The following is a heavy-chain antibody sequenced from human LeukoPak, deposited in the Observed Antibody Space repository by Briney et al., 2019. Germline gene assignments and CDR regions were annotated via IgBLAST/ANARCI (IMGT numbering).Heavy chain of an antibody. CDR2: GGSGGST. CDR1: GFIFSSYA. Sequence: GGSLRLSCAASGFIFSSYAMSWVRQAPGKGLEWVSYGGSGGSTYYADSVKGRFTVSRDNSKSTLYLQMNSLTAEDTAVYYCARMRGQYYHSYYMDAWGKGTTVTVSS. J-gene: IGHJ6*03. V-gene: IGHV3-23*01. CDR3: ARMRGQYYHSYYMDA.